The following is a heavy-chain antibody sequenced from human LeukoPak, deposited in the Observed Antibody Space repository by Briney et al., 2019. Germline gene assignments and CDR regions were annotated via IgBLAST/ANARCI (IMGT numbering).Heavy chain of an antibody. Sequence: PSETLSLTCTVSGGSVSSGTYYWSWIRQPPGKGLEWIGYIYYSGSTNYNPSLKSRVTISVDTSKNQFSLELSSVTAADTAVYYCARCDLMGASDFDYWGQGTLVTVSS. CDR1: GGSVSSGTYY. CDR3: ARCDLMGASDFDY. D-gene: IGHD1-26*01. CDR2: IYYSGST. V-gene: IGHV4-61*01. J-gene: IGHJ4*02.